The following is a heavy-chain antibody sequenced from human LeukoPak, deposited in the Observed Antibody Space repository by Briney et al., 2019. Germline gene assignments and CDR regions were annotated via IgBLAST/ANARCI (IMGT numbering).Heavy chain of an antibody. D-gene: IGHD6-19*01. J-gene: IGHJ2*01. Sequence: SETLSLTCTVSGGSISIYYWNWIRQPAGKGLEWIGRIYTSGSTSYNPSVKSRVTMSVDTSKNQFSLKLSSVTAADTAVYYCARVAQKLERIALAATSEWRANWYFDLWGRGTLVTVSS. V-gene: IGHV4-4*07. CDR1: GGSISIYY. CDR3: ARVAQKLERIALAATSEWRANWYFDL. CDR2: IYTSGST.